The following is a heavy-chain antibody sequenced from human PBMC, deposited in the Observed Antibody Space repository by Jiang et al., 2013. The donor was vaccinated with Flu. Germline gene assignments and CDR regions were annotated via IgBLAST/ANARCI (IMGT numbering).Heavy chain of an antibody. CDR3: ARDTTTYPRVLDC. Sequence: GSGLVKPSETLSLTCSVSGGSSDSSSYFWVWIRQSPGKGLEWIGSIYYSGSTHYNPSLKSRVTISLDTSRTQFSLKLNSVTAADTAVYYCARDTTTYPRVLDCWGRDPGHRLL. V-gene: IGHV4-39*07. CDR1: GGSSDSSSYF. CDR2: IYYSGST. J-gene: IGHJ4*03. D-gene: IGHD2/OR15-2a*01.